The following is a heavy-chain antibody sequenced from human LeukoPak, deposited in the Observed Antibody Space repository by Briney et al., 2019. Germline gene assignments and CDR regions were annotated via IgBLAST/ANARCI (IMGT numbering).Heavy chain of an antibody. CDR3: AKAQATAGSNWFDP. CDR1: GFTFSSYS. V-gene: IGHV3-23*01. J-gene: IGHJ5*02. D-gene: IGHD6-13*01. Sequence: GGSLRLSCAASGFTFSSYSMNWVRQAPGKGLEWVSAVTGSGGSTYYADSVKGRFTISRDNSKNTLYLQMNSLRAEDTAVYYCAKAQATAGSNWFDPWGQGTLVTVSS. CDR2: VTGSGGST.